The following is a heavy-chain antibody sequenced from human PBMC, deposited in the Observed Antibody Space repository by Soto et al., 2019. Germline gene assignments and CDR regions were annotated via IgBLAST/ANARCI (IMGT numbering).Heavy chain of an antibody. CDR3: ARDYFPGLDEAAGSFDP. V-gene: IGHV4-31*03. D-gene: IGHD6-13*01. J-gene: IGHJ5*02. Sequence: SETLSLTCTVSGGSISSGGYYWSWIRQHPGKGLEWIGYIYYSGSTYYNPSLKSRVTISVDTSKNQFSLKLSSVTAAETAVYYCARDYFPGLDEAAGSFDPWGQGTLVTVSS. CDR2: IYYSGST. CDR1: GGSISSGGYY.